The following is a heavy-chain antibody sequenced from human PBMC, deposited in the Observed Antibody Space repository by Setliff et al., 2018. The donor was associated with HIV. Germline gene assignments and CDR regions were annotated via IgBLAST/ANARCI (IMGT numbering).Heavy chain of an antibody. D-gene: IGHD1-26*01. V-gene: IGHV3-7*03. CDR1: GFIFSDSR. J-gene: IGHJ5*02. CDR2: IKKDGREK. CDR3: ASMWKVGA. Sequence: GGSLRLSCGASGFIFSDSRMDWVRQAPGKGLEWVATIKKDGREKYYVDSVKGRFTISRDNARTSLYLEMTNLKVEDTAVYFCASMWKVGAWGRGTLVTVSS.